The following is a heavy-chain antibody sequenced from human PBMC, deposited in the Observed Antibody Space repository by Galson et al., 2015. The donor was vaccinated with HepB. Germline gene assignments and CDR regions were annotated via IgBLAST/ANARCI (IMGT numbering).Heavy chain of an antibody. V-gene: IGHV3-48*03. D-gene: IGHD4-23*01. CDR3: ARDATLVTPLDN. CDR2: ISSSGSTI. CDR1: GFTFSSYE. Sequence: SLRLSCAASGFTFSSYETDWVRQAPGKGLEWVSYISSSGSTIYYADSVKGRFTISRDNAKNSLYLQMNSLRAEDTAVYYCARDATLVTPLDNGVQGTMDPASS. J-gene: IGHJ3*02.